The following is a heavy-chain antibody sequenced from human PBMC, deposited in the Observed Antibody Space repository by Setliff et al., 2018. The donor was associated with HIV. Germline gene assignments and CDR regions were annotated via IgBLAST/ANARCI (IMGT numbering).Heavy chain of an antibody. J-gene: IGHJ4*02. CDR3: ARDPPGYGDSNDY. D-gene: IGHD4-17*01. V-gene: IGHV4-59*01. CDR1: GGSITGYY. Sequence: SETLSLTCSVSGGSITGYYWSWIRQPPGKGLEWIGWFYYSGSTTYNPSLKSRVTMSIDTSKNKFSLKLRSVTAADTAVYYCARDPPGYGDSNDYWGQGTLVTVSS. CDR2: FYYSGST.